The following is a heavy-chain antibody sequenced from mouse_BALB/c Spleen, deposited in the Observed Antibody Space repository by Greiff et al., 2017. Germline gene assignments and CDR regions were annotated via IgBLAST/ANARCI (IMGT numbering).Heavy chain of an antibody. CDR2: ISYSGST. J-gene: IGHJ3*01. Sequence: EVQRVESGPSLVKPSQTLSLTCSVTGDSITSGYWNWIRKFPGNKLEYMGYISYSGSTYYNPSLKSRISITRDTSKNQYYLQLNSVTTEDTATYYCARSFIYYGYDGRGFAYWGQGTLVTVSA. V-gene: IGHV3-8*02. CDR3: ARSFIYYGYDGRGFAY. CDR1: GDSITSGY. D-gene: IGHD2-2*01.